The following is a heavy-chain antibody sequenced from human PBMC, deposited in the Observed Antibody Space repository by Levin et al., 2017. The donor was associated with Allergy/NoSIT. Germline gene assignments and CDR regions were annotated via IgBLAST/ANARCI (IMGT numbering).Heavy chain of an antibody. J-gene: IGHJ4*02. CDR3: ARQARDSYGSGSYLNFFDY. D-gene: IGHD3-10*01. Sequence: KSSETLSLTCSVSGDSLSVYYWTWIRQSPGKGLEWIGYIYYSGSTNYNPSLKSRVTMSVDTSKNQFSLKLSSVTAADTAVYYCARQARDSYGSGSYLNFFDYWGQGTLVTVSS. V-gene: IGHV4-59*01. CDR2: IYYSGST. CDR1: GDSLSVYY.